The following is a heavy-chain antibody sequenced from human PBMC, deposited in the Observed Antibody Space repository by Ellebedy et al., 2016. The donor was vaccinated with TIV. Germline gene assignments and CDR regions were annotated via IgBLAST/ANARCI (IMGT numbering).Heavy chain of an antibody. CDR1: GYAFASYS. Sequence: ASVKVSCKASGYAFASYSYSWVRQAPGQGLEWMGWISAYTGDTNYAQKFQGRVTMTTDTSTSTAYMELRRLRSYDTAVYYCARDMVQGMVARYLWFDYWGQGTLVTVSS. CDR2: ISAYTGDT. J-gene: IGHJ4*02. V-gene: IGHV1-18*04. CDR3: ARDMVQGMVARYLWFDY. D-gene: IGHD5-12*01.